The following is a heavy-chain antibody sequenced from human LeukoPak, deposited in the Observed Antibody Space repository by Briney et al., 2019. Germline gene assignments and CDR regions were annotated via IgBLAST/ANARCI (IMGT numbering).Heavy chain of an antibody. CDR3: TRRRVRDYYYYGLDV. CDR2: ITSIGDSYAT. CDR1: GFTFSGST. J-gene: IGHJ6*02. Sequence: PGGSLRLSCAASGFTFSGSTIHWVRQASGKGLEWVGRITSIGDSYATAYAASVRGRFTLSRYDSKNTAYLQMNSLKTEDTAVYYCTRRRVRDYYYYGLDVWGQGATVTVSS. D-gene: IGHD3-10*01. V-gene: IGHV3-73*01.